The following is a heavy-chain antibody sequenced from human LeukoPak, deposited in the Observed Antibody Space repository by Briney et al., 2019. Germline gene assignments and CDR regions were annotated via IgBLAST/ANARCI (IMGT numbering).Heavy chain of an antibody. Sequence: GRSLRLSCAASGFTVSTYGTGWVRQAPGKGLEWVSGIRGSGGGAYYADSVKGRFTIPRDNSKNTLYLQMNSLRAEDTAVYYCARGGSDLSAFDIWGQGTMVTVSS. V-gene: IGHV3-23*01. J-gene: IGHJ3*02. D-gene: IGHD1-26*01. CDR2: IRGSGGGA. CDR3: ARGGSDLSAFDI. CDR1: GFTVSTYG.